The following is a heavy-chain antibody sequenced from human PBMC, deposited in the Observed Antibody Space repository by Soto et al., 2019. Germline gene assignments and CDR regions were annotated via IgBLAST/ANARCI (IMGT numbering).Heavy chain of an antibody. D-gene: IGHD3-9*01. CDR2: INGSGSST. V-gene: IGHV3-74*01. CDR1: GFTFSSYW. CDR3: AKDKTVVLRYFDWLPEVFFDY. J-gene: IGHJ4*02. Sequence: GGSLRLSCAASGFTFSSYWMHWVRQAPGKGLVWVSRINGSGSSTNYADSVKGRFTISRDNSKNTLYLQMNSLRAEDTAVYYCAKDKTVVLRYFDWLPEVFFDYWGQGTLVTVSS.